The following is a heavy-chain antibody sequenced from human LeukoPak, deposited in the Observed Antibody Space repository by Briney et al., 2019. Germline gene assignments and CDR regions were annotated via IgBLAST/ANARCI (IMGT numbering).Heavy chain of an antibody. CDR1: GGTFSSYA. D-gene: IGHD6-13*01. Sequence: GASVTVSCKASGGTFSSYAISWVRQAPGQGLEWMGRIIPILGIANYAQKFQGRVTITADKSTSTAYMELSSLRSEDTAVYYCARDRVAAAGTFDYWGQGTLVAVSS. V-gene: IGHV1-69*04. CDR3: ARDRVAAAGTFDY. J-gene: IGHJ4*02. CDR2: IIPILGIA.